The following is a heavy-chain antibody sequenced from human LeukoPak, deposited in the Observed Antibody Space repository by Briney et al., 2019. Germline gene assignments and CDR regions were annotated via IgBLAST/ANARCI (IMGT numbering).Heavy chain of an antibody. J-gene: IGHJ4*02. CDR1: GGSISSYF. V-gene: IGHV4-59*08. CDR2: IYNSGST. Sequence: PSETLSLTCTVSGGSISSYFWSWIRQPPGKGLEWIGYIYNSGSTNYNPSLKSRVTISVDTSKNRFSLKLSTVTAADTAVYYCARRPTGDPKFDYWGRGTLVTVSS. D-gene: IGHD7-27*01. CDR3: ARRPTGDPKFDY.